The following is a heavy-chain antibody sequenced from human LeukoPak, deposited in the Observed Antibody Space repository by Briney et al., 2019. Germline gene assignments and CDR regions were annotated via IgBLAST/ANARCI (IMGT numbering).Heavy chain of an antibody. Sequence: GRSLRLSCAASGFTFSSYAMHWVRQAPGKGLKWVAVISYDGSNKYYADSVKGRFTISRDNSKNTLYLQMNSLRAEDSAVYYCARDDADIYYYGMDVWGQGTTVTVSS. CDR2: ISYDGSNK. V-gene: IGHV3-30-3*01. CDR3: ARDDADIYYYGMDV. CDR1: GFTFSSYA. J-gene: IGHJ6*02.